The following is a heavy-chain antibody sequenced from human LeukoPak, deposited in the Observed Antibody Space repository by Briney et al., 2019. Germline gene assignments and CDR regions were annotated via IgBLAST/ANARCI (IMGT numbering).Heavy chain of an antibody. Sequence: GESLKISCKASGDTFTNYWIAWVRQMPGKGLEWMGIIYPGDADTRYSPSVEGQVTISVDKSISTAFLQWSSLKASDTAMYYCARGGVLSSSWFAYFDYWGQGTLVTVSS. J-gene: IGHJ4*02. CDR1: GDTFTNYW. CDR3: ARGGVLSSSWFAYFDY. CDR2: IYPGDADT. V-gene: IGHV5-51*01. D-gene: IGHD6-13*01.